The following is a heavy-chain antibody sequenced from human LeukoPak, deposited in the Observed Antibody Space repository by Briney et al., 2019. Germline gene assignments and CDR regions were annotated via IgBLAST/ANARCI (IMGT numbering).Heavy chain of an antibody. CDR1: GYTFTSYV. Sequence: GASVKVSCKASGYTFTSYVISCVRHAPGQGLEWMGWINPNSDGTNYAQKLQGRVTMTRDSSISTAYMELSSLTSVDTAVYYCARWLVRGFIFRHFDYWGQGALVTVSS. V-gene: IGHV1-2*02. CDR2: INPNSDGT. CDR3: ARWLVRGFIFRHFDY. D-gene: IGHD3-10*01. J-gene: IGHJ4*02.